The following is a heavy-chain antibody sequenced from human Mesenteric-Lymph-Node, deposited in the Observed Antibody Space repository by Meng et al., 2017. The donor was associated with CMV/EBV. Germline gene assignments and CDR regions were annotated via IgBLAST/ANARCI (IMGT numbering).Heavy chain of an antibody. Sequence: ASVKVSCKASGYTLTDNYIHWVRQAPGQGLEWMAYISPQTGGTRSAQNFQGRITVTRDTSISAVYMELSSLRSDDSAMYYCARASSCGSSCYYWFDLWGQGTLVTVSS. CDR1: GYTLTDNY. CDR3: ARASSCGSSCYYWFDL. CDR2: ISPQTGGT. J-gene: IGHJ5*02. D-gene: IGHD3-22*01. V-gene: IGHV1-2*02.